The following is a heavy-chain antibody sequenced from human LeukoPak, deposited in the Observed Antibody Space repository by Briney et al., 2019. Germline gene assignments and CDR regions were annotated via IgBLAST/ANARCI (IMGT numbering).Heavy chain of an antibody. CDR1: GGSISIYY. V-gene: IGHV4-59*08. J-gene: IGHJ6*02. CDR2: IYYSGST. Sequence: PSETLSLTCTVSGGSISIYYWIWLRQPPGKGLEWIGHIYYSGSTNYNPSLKSRVTTSVDTSKNQFSLKLSSVTAADTAVYYCARSSHLYYYYYGMDVWGQGTTVTVSS. CDR3: ARSSHLYYYYYGMDV.